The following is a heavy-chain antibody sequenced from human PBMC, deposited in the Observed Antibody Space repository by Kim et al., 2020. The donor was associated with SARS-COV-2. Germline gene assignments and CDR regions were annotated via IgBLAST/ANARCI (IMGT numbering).Heavy chain of an antibody. J-gene: IGHJ4*02. Sequence: EYAASVKGRFTISRDDSKSIAYLQVNSLKTEDTAMYYCTTCGGDCYSPDYWGQGTLVTVSS. D-gene: IGHD2-21*02. CDR3: TTCGGDCYSPDY. V-gene: IGHV3-49*02.